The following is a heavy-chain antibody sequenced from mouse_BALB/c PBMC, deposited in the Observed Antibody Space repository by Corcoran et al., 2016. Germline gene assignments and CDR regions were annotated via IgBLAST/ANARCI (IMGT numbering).Heavy chain of an antibody. D-gene: IGHD1-1*01. V-gene: IGHV1-9*01. CDR3: ARTYYYGHDWFAY. CDR2: ILPGSGST. J-gene: IGHJ3*01. CDR1: GYTFSSYW. Sequence: QVQLQQSGAELMKPGASVKISCKATGYTFSSYWIEWVKQRPGHGLEWIGEILPGSGSTNYNEKFKGKATFTADTSSNTAYMQLSSLTSEDSAVYYCARTYYYGHDWFAYWGQGTLVTVSA.